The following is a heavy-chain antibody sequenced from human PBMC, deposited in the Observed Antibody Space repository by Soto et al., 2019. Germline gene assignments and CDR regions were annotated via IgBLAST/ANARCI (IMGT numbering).Heavy chain of an antibody. D-gene: IGHD6-6*01. CDR1: GASISSSSYY. CDR3: KTSASSSSLLEDYYYYYGMDV. CDR2: IYYSGST. J-gene: IGHJ6*02. Sequence: PSETLSLTCTVSGASISSSSYYWGWIRQPPGKGLEWIGSIYYSGSTYYNPSLKSRVTISVDTSKNQFSLRLSSVTAADTAMYYCKTSASSSSLLEDYYYYYGMDVWGQGTTVTVSS. V-gene: IGHV4-39*01.